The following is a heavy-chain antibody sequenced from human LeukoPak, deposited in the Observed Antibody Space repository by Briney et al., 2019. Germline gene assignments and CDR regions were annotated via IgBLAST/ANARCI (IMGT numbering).Heavy chain of an antibody. Sequence: PGGSLRLSCAASGFTFSSYAMSWVRQAPGKGLEWVAVIWYDGSNKYYVDSVKGRFTISRDNSKNTLYLQMNSLRAEDTAVYYCARDRIVVIPTYRMDVWGQGTTVTVSS. V-gene: IGHV3-33*08. D-gene: IGHD2-2*01. J-gene: IGHJ6*02. CDR2: IWYDGSNK. CDR1: GFTFSSYA. CDR3: ARDRIVVIPTYRMDV.